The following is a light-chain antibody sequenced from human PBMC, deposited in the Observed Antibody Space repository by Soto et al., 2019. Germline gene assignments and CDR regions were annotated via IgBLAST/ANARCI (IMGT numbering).Light chain of an antibody. CDR3: SSYASSTTYV. CDR1: SSDVGAYNF. CDR2: DVS. J-gene: IGLJ1*01. V-gene: IGLV2-14*01. Sequence: QSVLTQPASVSGSPGQSITISCTGTSSDVGAYNFVSWYQQHPGKAPKLMIYDVSNRPSGVSNRFSGSKSGNTASLTISGLQAEDVADYYCSSYASSTTYVFGTGTKVTVL.